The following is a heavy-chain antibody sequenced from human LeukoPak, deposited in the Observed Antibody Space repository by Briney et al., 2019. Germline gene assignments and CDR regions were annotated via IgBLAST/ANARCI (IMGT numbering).Heavy chain of an antibody. CDR3: AREDHSSGYAGAIGFDP. D-gene: IGHD3-22*01. CDR2: ISSDGSDK. CDR1: GFTFSIYP. J-gene: IGHJ5*02. Sequence: GGSLRLSCAASGFTFSIYPMHWVRQAPGKGLEWVAGISSDGSDKHYPDSVKGRLTISRDNSKDTVFLQMNSLRFEDTAVFYCAREDHSSGYAGAIGFDPWGQGTLVTVSS. V-gene: IGHV3-30*04.